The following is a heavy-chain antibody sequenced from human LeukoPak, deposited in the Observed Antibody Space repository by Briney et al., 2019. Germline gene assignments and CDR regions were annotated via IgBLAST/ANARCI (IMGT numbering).Heavy chain of an antibody. CDR1: GFTFSSQG. CDR2: ISNDGRNK. V-gene: IGHV3-33*05. CDR3: ARDAVPSGHGMDV. D-gene: IGHD3-10*01. J-gene: IGHJ6*02. Sequence: GGSLRFSCAASGFTFSSQGMHWVRQAPGKGLDWVALISNDGRNKYYAGSVKGRFTISRDNSKNTLYLQMNSLRAEDTAVYFCARDAVPSGHGMDVWGQGTTVTVSS.